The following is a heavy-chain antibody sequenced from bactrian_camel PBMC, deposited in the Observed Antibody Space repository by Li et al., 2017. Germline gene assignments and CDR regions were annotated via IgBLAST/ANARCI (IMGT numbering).Heavy chain of an antibody. J-gene: IGHJ4*01. CDR2: IGAKGDRT. CDR3: AKAEYGGSSYNY. V-gene: IGHV3S1*01. CDR1: GFTTNNYY. D-gene: IGHD6*01. Sequence: HVQLVESGGGLVQPGGSLRLSCAASGFTTNNYYMYWVRQAPGKGLEWVSGIGAKGDRTYYVNSVNGRFTISRDNSQNTVSLQLNSLKTEDTAMYYCAKAEYGGSSYNYWGQGTQVTVS.